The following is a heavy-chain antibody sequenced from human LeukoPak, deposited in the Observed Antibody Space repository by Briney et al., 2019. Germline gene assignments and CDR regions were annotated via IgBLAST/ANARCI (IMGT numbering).Heavy chain of an antibody. D-gene: IGHD3-10*01. CDR3: ARSLYYYGSDSFDI. Sequence: SETLSLTCTVSGYSISSGYYWGWIRQPPGKGLEWIGYSYYSGSTNYNPSLKSRVTISVDTSKNKFSLKLSSVTAADTAVYYCARSLYYYGSDSFDIWGQGTMVTVSS. V-gene: IGHV4-38-2*02. CDR2: SYYSGST. J-gene: IGHJ3*02. CDR1: GYSISSGYY.